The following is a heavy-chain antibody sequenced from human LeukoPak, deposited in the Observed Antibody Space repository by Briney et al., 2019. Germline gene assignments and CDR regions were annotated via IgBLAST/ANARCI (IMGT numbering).Heavy chain of an antibody. CDR2: ISYDGTDK. J-gene: IGHJ4*02. CDR1: GFTFSVYG. CDR3: AKDRTPFDY. Sequence: GGSLRLSCAASGFTFSVYGMYWVRQPPGKGLEWVALISYDGTDKYHVDSVKGRFTISRDNSNNTLYLQMNSLRPDDTAVYYCAKDRTPFDYWGQGTLVSVSS. V-gene: IGHV3-30*18.